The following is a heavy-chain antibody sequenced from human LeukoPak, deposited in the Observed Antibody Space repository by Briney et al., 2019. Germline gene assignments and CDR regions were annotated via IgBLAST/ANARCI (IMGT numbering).Heavy chain of an antibody. CDR3: ARDPDAAYYFDY. J-gene: IGHJ4*02. V-gene: IGHV4-59*01. CDR2: IYYSGST. D-gene: IGHD6-25*01. CDR1: GGSISSYY. Sequence: SETLSLTCTVSGGSISSYYWSWIRQPPGKGLEWIGYIYYSGSTNYNPSLKSRVTISVDTSKNQFSLNLSSVTAADTAMYYCARDPDAAYYFDYWSQGTLVTVSS.